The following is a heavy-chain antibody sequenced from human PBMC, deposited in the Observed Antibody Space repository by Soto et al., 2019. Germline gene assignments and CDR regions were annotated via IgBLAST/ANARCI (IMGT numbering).Heavy chain of an antibody. V-gene: IGHV3-74*01. CDR2: INSDGSST. CDR1: GFTFSSYW. J-gene: IGHJ3*02. CDR3: ARDRRGREIRLRFLEWLAFDI. D-gene: IGHD3-3*01. Sequence: GGSLRLSCAASGFTFSSYWMHWVRQAPGKGLVWVSRINSDGSSTSYADSVKGRFTISRDNAKNTLYLQMNSLRAEDTAVYYCARDRRGREIRLRFLEWLAFDIWGQGTMVTVSS.